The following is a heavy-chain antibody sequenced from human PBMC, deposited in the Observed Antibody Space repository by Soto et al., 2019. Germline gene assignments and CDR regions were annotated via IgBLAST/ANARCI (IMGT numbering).Heavy chain of an antibody. CDR1: GFTFSTYT. Sequence: PGGSLRLSCAASGFTFSTYTMNWVRQAPGKGLEWVSGIGCCSGSGTYYADSVKGRFTISRDNSKNTLYLQMNSLRAEDTAVYYCAGPYYYGMDVWGQGTTVTVS. CDR3: AGPYYYGMDV. CDR2: IGCCSGSGT. V-gene: IGHV3-23*01. J-gene: IGHJ6*02.